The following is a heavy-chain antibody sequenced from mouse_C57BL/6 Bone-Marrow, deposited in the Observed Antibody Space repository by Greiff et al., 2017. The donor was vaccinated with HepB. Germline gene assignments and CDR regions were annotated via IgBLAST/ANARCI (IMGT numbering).Heavy chain of an antibody. Sequence: VQLQQSGPGLVQPSQSLSITCTVSGFSLTSYGVHWVRQSPGKGLEWLGVIGRGGSTDYNASFMSRLSITKDNSKSQVFFKMNTLQADDTALYYCAKTYYYGSSYAWFAYWGQGTLVTVSA. CDR1: GFSLTSYG. CDR3: AKTYYYGSSYAWFAY. J-gene: IGHJ3*01. D-gene: IGHD1-1*01. V-gene: IGHV2-5*01. CDR2: IGRGGST.